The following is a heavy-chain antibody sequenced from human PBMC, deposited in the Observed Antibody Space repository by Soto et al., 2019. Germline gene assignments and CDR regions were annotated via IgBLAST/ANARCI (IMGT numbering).Heavy chain of an antibody. Sequence: SETLSLTCAVYGGSFSGYYWSWIRQPLGKGLEWIGEINHSGSTNYNPSLKSRVTISVDTSKNQFSLKLSSVTAADTAVYYCASGVNVWGSYRSDAFDIWGQGTMVTVSS. CDR1: GGSFSGYY. CDR2: INHSGST. D-gene: IGHD3-16*02. CDR3: ASGVNVWGSYRSDAFDI. V-gene: IGHV4-34*01. J-gene: IGHJ3*02.